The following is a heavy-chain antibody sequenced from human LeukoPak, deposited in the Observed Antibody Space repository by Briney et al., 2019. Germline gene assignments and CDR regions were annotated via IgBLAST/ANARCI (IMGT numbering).Heavy chain of an antibody. V-gene: IGHV4-4*07. CDR2: IYTSGST. J-gene: IGHJ6*03. CDR3: ARVGGAYCSGGSCYDYYYMDV. CDR1: GGSISSYY. D-gene: IGHD2-15*01. Sequence: SETLSLTCTVSGGSISSYYWSWIRQPAGKGLEWIGRIYTSGSTNYNPSLKSRVTISVDTSKNQFSLKLSSVTAADTAVYYCARVGGAYCSGGSCYDYYYMDVWGKGTTVTISS.